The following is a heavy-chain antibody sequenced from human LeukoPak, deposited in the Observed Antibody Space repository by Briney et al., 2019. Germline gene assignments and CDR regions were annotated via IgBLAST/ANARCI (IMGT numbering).Heavy chain of an antibody. V-gene: IGHV3-7*01. D-gene: IGHD1-1*01. Sequence: GGSLRLSCAVSGSTSSRNFMSWVRQTPEKGLEWVANINQDGSEKNYVDSVKGRFTISRDNAKNSLFMQMNRLRAEDTAVYYCARDRYNWNVGAFDIWGQGTMVTVAT. J-gene: IGHJ3*02. CDR3: ARDRYNWNVGAFDI. CDR2: INQDGSEK. CDR1: GSTSSRNF.